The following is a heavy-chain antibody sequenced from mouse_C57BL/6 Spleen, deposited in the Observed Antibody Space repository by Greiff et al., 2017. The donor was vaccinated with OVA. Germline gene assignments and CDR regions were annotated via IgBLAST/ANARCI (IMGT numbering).Heavy chain of an antibody. CDR3: ARGNYYGSRRGWFAY. D-gene: IGHD1-1*01. CDR1: GYTFTSYW. V-gene: IGHV1-69*01. CDR2: IDPSDSYA. Sequence: QVQLQQPGAELVMPGASVKLSCKASGYTFTSYWMHWVKQRPGQGLEWIGEIDPSDSYANYNQKFKGKSTLTVDKSSSTAYMQLSSLTSEDSAVYYGARGNYYGSRRGWFAYWGQGTLVTVSA. J-gene: IGHJ3*01.